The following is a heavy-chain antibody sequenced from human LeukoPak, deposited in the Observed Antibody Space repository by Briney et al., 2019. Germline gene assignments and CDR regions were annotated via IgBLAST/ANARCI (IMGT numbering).Heavy chain of an antibody. D-gene: IGHD6-6*01. CDR1: GYTFTSYA. Sequence: ASVKVSCKASGYTFTSYAMNWVRQAPGQGLEWMGWINTNTGNPTYAQGFTGRFVFSLDTSVSTAYLQISSLKAEDTAVYYCARGGPAQTPYYSIAARPSDYWGQGTLVTVSS. J-gene: IGHJ4*02. V-gene: IGHV7-4-1*02. CDR3: ARGGPAQTPYYSIAARPSDY. CDR2: INTNTGNP.